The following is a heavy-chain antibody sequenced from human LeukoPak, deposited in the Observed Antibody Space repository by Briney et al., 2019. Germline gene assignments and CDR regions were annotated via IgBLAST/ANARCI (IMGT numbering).Heavy chain of an antibody. J-gene: IGHJ4*02. CDR3: AKDAQRGFDYSNSLEY. CDR1: QFTFNHYG. D-gene: IGHD4-11*01. CDR2: IWSDGTNQ. Sequence: GGSLTLSCVVSQFTFNHYGMHCLRQAPGRGLEWVAVIWSDGTNQYYADSVKGRFTISRDDSQNTVYLQMNSLRAEDTAVYFCAKDAQRGFDYSNSLEYWGQGTLVTVSS. V-gene: IGHV3-33*06.